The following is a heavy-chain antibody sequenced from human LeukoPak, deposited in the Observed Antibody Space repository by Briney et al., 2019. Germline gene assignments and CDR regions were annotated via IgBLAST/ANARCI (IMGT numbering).Heavy chain of an antibody. V-gene: IGHV3-48*04. CDR2: ISSSGSSI. Sequence: GGSLRLSCAASGFTFSRYSMNWIRQAPGKGLEWISYISSSGSSIRYADSVKDRFTISRDSAKSLLFLQMNSLRVEDTAVYYCARDQVNAYAYGGWFDPWGQGTLVTVSS. CDR1: GFTFSRYS. D-gene: IGHD3-16*01. CDR3: ARDQVNAYAYGGWFDP. J-gene: IGHJ5*02.